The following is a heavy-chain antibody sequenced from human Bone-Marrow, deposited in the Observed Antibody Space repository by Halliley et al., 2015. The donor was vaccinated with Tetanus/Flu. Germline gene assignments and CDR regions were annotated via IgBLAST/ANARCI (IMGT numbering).Heavy chain of an antibody. CDR2: LYYSGST. CDR3: ARHAPYSDFDWNLGWFDP. V-gene: IGHV4-61*07. Sequence: YLYYSGSTNYNPSRKRRVTISVDTPKNHFSLKLSAVTAADTVVYYCARHAPYSDFDWNLGWFDPWCQGSLVTVSS. D-gene: IGHD5-12*01. J-gene: IGHJ5*02.